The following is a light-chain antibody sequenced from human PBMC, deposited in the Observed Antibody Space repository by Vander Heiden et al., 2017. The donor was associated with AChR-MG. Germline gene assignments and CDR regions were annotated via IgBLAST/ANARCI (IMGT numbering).Light chain of an antibody. CDR2: EVT. V-gene: IGLV2-23*02. CDR1: SGDVGSYNL. J-gene: IGLJ3*02. Sequence: QSALTQPASVSGSPGQSITISCTGTSGDVGSYNLVSWFQQHPGKAPKLMMYEVTKRPSGVSNRFSGSKSGNTASLTISGLQAEDEADYHCCSYAGTSTWVFGGGTKLTVL. CDR3: CSYAGTSTWV.